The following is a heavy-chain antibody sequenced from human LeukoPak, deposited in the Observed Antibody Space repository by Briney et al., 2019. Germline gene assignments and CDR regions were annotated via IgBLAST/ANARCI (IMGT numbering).Heavy chain of an antibody. V-gene: IGHV1-69*05. CDR3: ASRSPLGIPGTRELLGNGAFDI. D-gene: IGHD1-7*01. CDR1: GGTFSSYA. Sequence: GASVKVSCKASGGTFSSYAISWVRQAPGQGLEWMGGIIPIFGTANYAQKFQGRVTITTDESTSTAYMELSSLRSEDTAVYYCASRSPLGIPGTRELLGNGAFDIWGQGTMVTVSS. J-gene: IGHJ3*02. CDR2: IIPIFGTA.